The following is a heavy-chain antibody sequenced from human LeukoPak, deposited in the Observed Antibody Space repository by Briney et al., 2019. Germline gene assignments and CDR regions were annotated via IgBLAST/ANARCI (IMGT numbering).Heavy chain of an antibody. Sequence: GGSLRLSCAASGFTFTTYWMSWVRQAPGKGLEWVANINQDGTEKYYADSVKGRFTISRENSKNTLYLQMNSLRPEDTAVYYCAKDRRHSAASGYYSHDGFDIWGQGTMVSVSS. V-gene: IGHV3-7*01. CDR1: GFTFTTYW. D-gene: IGHD3-22*01. J-gene: IGHJ3*02. CDR2: INQDGTEK. CDR3: AKDRRHSAASGYYSHDGFDI.